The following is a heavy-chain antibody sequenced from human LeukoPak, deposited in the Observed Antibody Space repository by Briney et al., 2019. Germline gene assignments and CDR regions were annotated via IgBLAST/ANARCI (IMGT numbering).Heavy chain of an antibody. CDR1: GGTFSRLG. CDR3: ARHLDYVDAFDI. Sequence: SVKVSCKASGGTFSRLGITWVRQAPGQGLEWMGGIIPIFGTANYAQKFQGRVTITADKSTSAAYLELSSLRSEDTAVYYCARHLDYVDAFDIWGQGTMVTVSS. D-gene: IGHD4-17*01. CDR2: IIPIFGTA. V-gene: IGHV1-69*06. J-gene: IGHJ3*02.